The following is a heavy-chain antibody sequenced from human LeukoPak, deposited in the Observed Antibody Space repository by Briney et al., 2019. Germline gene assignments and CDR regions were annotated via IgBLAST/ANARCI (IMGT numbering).Heavy chain of an antibody. CDR3: AKDPNGDYIGAFDF. CDR2: ITANGGYT. CDR1: AFSFSKFA. Sequence: GGSLRLSCAASAFSFSKFALIWVRQAPGKGLEWVSEITANGGYTIYADAVKGRFTVSRDNSKNTLYLQINSLRPEDTAMYYCAKDPNGDYIGAFDFWGQGAMVTVSS. J-gene: IGHJ3*01. D-gene: IGHD4-17*01. V-gene: IGHV3-23*01.